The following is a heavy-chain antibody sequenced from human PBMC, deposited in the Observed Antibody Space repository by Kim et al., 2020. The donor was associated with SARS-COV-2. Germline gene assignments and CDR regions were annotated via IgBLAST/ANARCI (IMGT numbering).Heavy chain of an antibody. V-gene: IGHV4-39*01. CDR2: IYYSGST. D-gene: IGHD3-10*02. CDR3: ARHQEVCSGRYYNRGYYYGMDV. CDR1: GGSISSSSYY. Sequence: SETLSLTCTVSGGSISSSSYYWGWIRQPPGKGLEWIGSIYYSGSTYYNPSLKSRVTISVDTSKNQFSLKLSSVTAADTAVYYCARHQEVCSGRYYNRGYYYGMDVWGQGTTVTVSS. J-gene: IGHJ6*02.